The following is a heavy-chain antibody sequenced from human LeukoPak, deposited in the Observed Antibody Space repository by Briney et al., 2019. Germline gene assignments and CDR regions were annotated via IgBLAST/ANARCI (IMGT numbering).Heavy chain of an antibody. Sequence: GGSLRLSCAASGFSFSSYEMNWVRQAPGKGLEWVSHISSGGNTKYYVDSVRGRFSMSRDNAKNLLFLQMNSLRAGDTAVYYCARDTVNGPFVISLDYWGQGALVTVSS. V-gene: IGHV3-48*03. J-gene: IGHJ4*02. CDR2: ISSGGNTK. CDR1: GFSFSSYE. D-gene: IGHD2-8*01. CDR3: ARDTVNGPFVISLDY.